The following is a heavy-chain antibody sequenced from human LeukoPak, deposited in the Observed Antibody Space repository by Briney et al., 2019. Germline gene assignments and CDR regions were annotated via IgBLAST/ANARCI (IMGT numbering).Heavy chain of an antibody. CDR2: IYPGDSDT. CDR3: ARLPIRGYSPHYYFDY. J-gene: IGHJ4*02. CDR1: GYSFTSYW. D-gene: IGHD1-26*01. Sequence: GESLKISCKGSGYSFTSYWISWVRQMPGKGLEWMGIIYPGDSDTRYSPSFQGQVTISADKSISTAYLQWSSLKASDTAMYYCARLPIRGYSPHYYFDYWGQGTLVTVSS. V-gene: IGHV5-51*01.